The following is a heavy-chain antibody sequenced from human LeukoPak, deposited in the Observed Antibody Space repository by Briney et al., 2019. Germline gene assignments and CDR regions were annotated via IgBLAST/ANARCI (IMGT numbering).Heavy chain of an antibody. Sequence: SETLSLTCTVSGGSISSSSYYWGWIRQPPGKGLEWIASIYYSGSTYYNPSLKSRVTMSVDTSKNQFSLKLSSVTAADTAVYYCATWTPGPYAFDIWGQGTMVTVSS. CDR1: GGSISSSSYY. D-gene: IGHD3/OR15-3a*01. CDR3: ATWTPGPYAFDI. J-gene: IGHJ3*02. V-gene: IGHV4-39*01. CDR2: IYYSGST.